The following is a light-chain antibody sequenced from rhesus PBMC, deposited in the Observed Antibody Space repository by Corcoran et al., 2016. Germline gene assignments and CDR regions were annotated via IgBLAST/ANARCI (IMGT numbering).Light chain of an antibody. Sequence: DIQMTQSPSSLSASVGDTVTITCRASQAISSWLAWYQQKPGKAPNLLIYKASSLQGGVPSRFSGSGSGTDFTLTISSLQSEDFATYYCQQYSSRPPTFGQGTKVEMK. CDR2: KAS. V-gene: IGKV1-22*01. CDR1: QAISSW. J-gene: IGKJ1*01. CDR3: QQYSSRPPT.